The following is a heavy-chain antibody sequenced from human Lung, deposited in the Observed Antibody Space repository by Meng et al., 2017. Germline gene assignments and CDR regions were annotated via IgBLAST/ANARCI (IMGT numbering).Heavy chain of an antibody. J-gene: IGHJ4*02. V-gene: IGHV3-21*01. CDR3: ARDNYYDSGSYSGFDY. CDR2: IGSSSRYI. Sequence: EVQLVESGGGLVKPGGSLRLSCAAFGFTFSNYSMNWVRQAPGKGLEWVSSIGSSSRYIYYADSLKGRFTISRDNAKNSLYLQMNSLRAEDTAVFYCARDNYYDSGSYSGFDYWGQGALVTVSS. D-gene: IGHD3-10*01. CDR1: GFTFSNYS.